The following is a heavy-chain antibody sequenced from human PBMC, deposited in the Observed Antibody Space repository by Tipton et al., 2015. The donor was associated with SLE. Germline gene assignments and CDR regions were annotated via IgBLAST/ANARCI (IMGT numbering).Heavy chain of an antibody. J-gene: IGHJ3*02. D-gene: IGHD2-8*01. CDR3: ARDGKYCTNGVCHDAFDI. Sequence: SLRLSCAASGFTFSSYWMSWVRQAPGKGLEWVANIKQDGSEKYYVDSVKGRFTISRDNSKNTLYLQMNSLRAEDTAVYYCARDGKYCTNGVCHDAFDIWGQGTMVTVSS. CDR1: GFTFSSYW. CDR2: IKQDGSEK. V-gene: IGHV3-7*03.